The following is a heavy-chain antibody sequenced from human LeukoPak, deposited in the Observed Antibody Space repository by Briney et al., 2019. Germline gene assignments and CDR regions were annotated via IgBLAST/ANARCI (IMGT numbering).Heavy chain of an antibody. V-gene: IGHV5-51*01. CDR1: GYSFTSYW. Sequence: GESLKISCKGSGYSFTSYWIGWVRQMPGKGLEWMGIIYPGDSDTRYSPSFQGQVTISADKSISTAYLQWSSLKASDTAMYYCGGTISHRRGPYYYYGMDVWGQGTTATVSS. CDR2: IYPGDSDT. D-gene: IGHD3-10*01. J-gene: IGHJ6*02. CDR3: GGTISHRRGPYYYYGMDV.